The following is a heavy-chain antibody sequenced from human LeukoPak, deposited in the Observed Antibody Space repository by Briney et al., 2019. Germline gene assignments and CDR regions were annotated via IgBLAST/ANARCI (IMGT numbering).Heavy chain of an antibody. CDR1: GFTFRNYG. J-gene: IGHJ4*02. CDR2: ISGDAADI. CDR3: TRALGAVAVHYFDF. D-gene: IGHD6-19*01. Sequence: PGGSLRLSCAASGFTFRNYGMSWVRQAPGKGLEWVSAISGDAADIFYADSVKGRFTISRDNSKNTLYLQMNSLRVEDTAVYYCTRALGAVAVHYFDFWGQGTLVTVSS. V-gene: IGHV3-23*01.